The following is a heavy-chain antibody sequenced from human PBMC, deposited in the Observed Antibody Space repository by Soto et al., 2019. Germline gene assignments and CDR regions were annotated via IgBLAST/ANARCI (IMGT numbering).Heavy chain of an antibody. CDR1: GGSISSGGYY. Sequence: SETLSLTCTVSGGSISSGGYYWSWIRQHPGKGLEWIGYIYYSGSTYYNPPLKSRVTISVDTSKNQFSLKLSSVTAADTAVYYCARDHPLTNCSSTSCLGGDYYYGMDVWGQGTTVTVSS. CDR2: IYYSGST. CDR3: ARDHPLTNCSSTSCLGGDYYYGMDV. V-gene: IGHV4-31*03. D-gene: IGHD2-2*01. J-gene: IGHJ6*02.